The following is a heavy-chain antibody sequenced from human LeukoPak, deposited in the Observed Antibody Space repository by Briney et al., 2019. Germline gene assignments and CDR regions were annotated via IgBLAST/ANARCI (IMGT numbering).Heavy chain of an antibody. CDR1: GYTFTSYG. CDR3: ARGGQQLVSDFDY. Sequence: ASVKVSCKASGYTFTSYGISWVRQAPGQGLEWMGWISGYNGNTNYAQKLQGRVTMTRDTSTSTVYMELSSLRSEDTAVYYCARGGQQLVSDFDYWGQGTLVTVSS. V-gene: IGHV1-18*01. D-gene: IGHD6-13*01. CDR2: ISGYNGNT. J-gene: IGHJ4*02.